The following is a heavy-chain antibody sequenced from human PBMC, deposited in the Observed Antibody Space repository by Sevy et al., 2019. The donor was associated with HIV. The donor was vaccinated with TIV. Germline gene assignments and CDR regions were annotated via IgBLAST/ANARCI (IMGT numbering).Heavy chain of an antibody. J-gene: IGHJ6*03. V-gene: IGHV3-53*01. CDR2: IYSGGSI. D-gene: IGHD3-22*01. Sequence: GGSLRLSCAASGFTVSSTYMSWVRQAPGKGLEWVSIIYSGGSINYADSVKGRFTISRDNSKNTLYLQMNSLRAEDTAVYYCARELYYYDSSGYQVEAYFYYMDVWGKGTTVTVSS. CDR3: ARELYYYDSSGYQVEAYFYYMDV. CDR1: GFTVSSTY.